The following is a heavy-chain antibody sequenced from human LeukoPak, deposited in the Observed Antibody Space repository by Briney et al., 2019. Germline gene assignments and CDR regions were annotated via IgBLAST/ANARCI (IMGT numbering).Heavy chain of an antibody. CDR3: ARLGTPKIRYSSGILWFDP. J-gene: IGHJ5*02. CDR1: GYSFTSYW. Sequence: GESLKISCKGSGYSFTSYWIGWVRQMPGKGLEWMGIIYPGDSDTRYSPSFQGQVTISADKSISTAYLQWSSLKASDTAMYYCARLGTPKIRYSSGILWFDPWGQGTLVTVSS. CDR2: IYPGDSDT. V-gene: IGHV5-51*01. D-gene: IGHD6-19*01.